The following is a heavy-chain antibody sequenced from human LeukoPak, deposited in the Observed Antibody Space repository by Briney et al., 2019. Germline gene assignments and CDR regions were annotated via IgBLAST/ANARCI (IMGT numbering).Heavy chain of an antibody. D-gene: IGHD6-19*01. Sequence: GASVKVSRKASGYTFTTYDINWVRQATGQGLEWMGWMNPNSGNTGYAQKFQGRATMTRNTSISTAYMELSSLRSEDTAVYYCARGRGSGHKENWFDPWGQGTLVTVSS. CDR3: ARGRGSGHKENWFDP. J-gene: IGHJ5*02. CDR2: MNPNSGNT. V-gene: IGHV1-8*01. CDR1: GYTFTTYD.